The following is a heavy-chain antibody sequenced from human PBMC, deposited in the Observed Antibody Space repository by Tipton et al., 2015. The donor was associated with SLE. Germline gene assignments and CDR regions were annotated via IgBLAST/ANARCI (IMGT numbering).Heavy chain of an antibody. V-gene: IGHV4-34*09. J-gene: IGHJ4*02. CDR3: ARGGVGGYDYFDY. CDR1: GGSFSGYY. CDR2: IYNSGGT. D-gene: IGHD5-12*01. Sequence: TLSLTCAVYGGSFSGYYWNWIRQHPGKGLEWIGYIYNSGGTDYSPSLKSRVTISADTSKNQFSLKLSSVTAADTAVYYCARGGVGGYDYFDYWGQGTLVTVSS.